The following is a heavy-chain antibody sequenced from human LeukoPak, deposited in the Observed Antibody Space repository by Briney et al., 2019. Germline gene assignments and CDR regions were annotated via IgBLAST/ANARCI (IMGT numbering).Heavy chain of an antibody. CDR1: GFTFSNYW. CDR2: INSDETSA. CDR3: ASRRSTSFDY. J-gene: IGHJ4*02. Sequence: GGSLRLSCAASGFTFSNYWMHWVRQAPGKGLEWVSRINSDETSANYADSVKGRFTISRDNAKNTLYLQMNSLRAEDTAVYYCASRRSTSFDYWGQGTLVTVSS. V-gene: IGHV3-74*01. D-gene: IGHD5/OR15-5a*01.